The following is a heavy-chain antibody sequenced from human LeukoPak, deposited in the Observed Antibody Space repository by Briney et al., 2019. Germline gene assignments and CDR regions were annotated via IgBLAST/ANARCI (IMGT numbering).Heavy chain of an antibody. CDR2: INHSGST. D-gene: IGHD1-26*01. J-gene: IGHJ3*02. CDR3: ARITGIVGAPERRPHDAFDI. V-gene: IGHV4-34*01. CDR1: GGSFSGYY. Sequence: SETLSLTCAVYGGSFSGYYWSWIRQPPGKGLEWIGEINHSGSTNYNPSLKSRVTISVDTSKNQFSLKLSSVTAADTAVYYCARITGIVGAPERRPHDAFDIWGQGTMVTVSS.